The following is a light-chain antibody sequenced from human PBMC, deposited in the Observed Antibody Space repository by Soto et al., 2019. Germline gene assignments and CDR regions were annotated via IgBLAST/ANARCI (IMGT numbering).Light chain of an antibody. CDR2: GAS. Sequence: ELVITQSPATLSVSPGARATLSCRANQNIISNLAWYQQKPGQAPRLLIYGASSRATGIPDRFSASGSGTDLTITISRLEPEDGEVYVCQQYSSSPVTFGQGTKVDIK. V-gene: IGKV3-20*01. CDR3: QQYSSSPVT. CDR1: QNIISN. J-gene: IGKJ1*01.